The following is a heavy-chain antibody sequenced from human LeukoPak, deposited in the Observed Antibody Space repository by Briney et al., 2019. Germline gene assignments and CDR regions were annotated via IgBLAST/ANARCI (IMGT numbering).Heavy chain of an antibody. CDR1: GNTFTKYC. CDR2: IDDGRGNT. J-gene: IGHJ4*02. Sequence: ASVKVSCTASGNTFTKYCIHWVRQAPGQGLEWMGWIDDGRGNTKYSEKFQGRVSITRDTSASTVYMELNSLRSEDTAVYYCARNEDYWGQGTLVTVSS. V-gene: IGHV1-3*01. D-gene: IGHD1-1*01. CDR3: ARNEDY.